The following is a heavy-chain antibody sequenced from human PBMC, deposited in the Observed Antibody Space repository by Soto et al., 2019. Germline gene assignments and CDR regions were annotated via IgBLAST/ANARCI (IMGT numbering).Heavy chain of an antibody. CDR2: ISYDGSDK. J-gene: IGHJ4*02. CDR3: AKDRTFDSSGYYSY. D-gene: IGHD3-22*01. CDR1: GFTFSSYG. V-gene: IGHV3-30*18. Sequence: GGSLRLSCAASGFTFSSYGMHWVRQAPGKGLEWVAVISYDGSDKYYADSVKGRFTISRDNSNNTLYLQMDSLRAEDTAVYYCAKDRTFDSSGYYSYWGQGTLVTVSS.